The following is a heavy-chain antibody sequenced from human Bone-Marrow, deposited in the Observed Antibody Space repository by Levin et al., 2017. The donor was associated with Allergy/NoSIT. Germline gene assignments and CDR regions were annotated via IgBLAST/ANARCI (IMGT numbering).Heavy chain of an antibody. CDR3: ARRATLTTDHYYYNGMDV. CDR2: IYNTGST. Sequence: SETLSLTCTVSGGSISSYFWNWVRQPPGKGLEWIVYIYNTGSTNYNPSLKGRVATSVDTSKNQFSLNLTTVTAADTAVYYCARRATLTTDHYYYNGMDVWGQGITVSVSS. D-gene: IGHD1-26*01. V-gene: IGHV4-59*08. CDR1: GGSISSYF. J-gene: IGHJ6*02.